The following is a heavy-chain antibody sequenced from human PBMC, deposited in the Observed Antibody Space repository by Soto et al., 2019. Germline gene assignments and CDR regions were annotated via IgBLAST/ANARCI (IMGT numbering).Heavy chain of an antibody. CDR3: ASETHWGPDY. J-gene: IGHJ4*02. CDR1: GFSFSSYW. V-gene: IGHV3-74*01. D-gene: IGHD7-27*01. CDR2: INSDGSST. Sequence: EVQLVESGGSLVQPGGSLRLSCAASGFSFSSYWMHWVRQAPGKGLVWVSRINSDGSSTSYADSVKGRFTISRDNAKNTLYLHMNSLRAEDRAVYYCASETHWGPDYWGQGTLVTVSS.